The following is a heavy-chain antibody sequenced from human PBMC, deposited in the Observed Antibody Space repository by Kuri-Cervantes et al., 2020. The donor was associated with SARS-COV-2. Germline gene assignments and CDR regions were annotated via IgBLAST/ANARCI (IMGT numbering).Heavy chain of an antibody. Sequence: GESLKISCKASGYTFTGYYMHWVRQAPGQGLEWMGWINPNSGGTNYAQKFQGRVTMTRDTSISTAYMELSRLRSDDTAVYYCARDSGDWNPDGFDIWGQGTMLTVSS. J-gene: IGHJ3*02. CDR1: GYTFTGYY. CDR3: ARDSGDWNPDGFDI. V-gene: IGHV1-2*02. D-gene: IGHD1-1*01. CDR2: INPNSGGT.